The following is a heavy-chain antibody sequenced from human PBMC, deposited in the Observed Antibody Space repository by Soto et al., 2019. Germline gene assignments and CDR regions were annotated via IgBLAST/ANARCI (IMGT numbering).Heavy chain of an antibody. J-gene: IGHJ6*02. V-gene: IGHV3-33*01. D-gene: IGHD1-1*01. CDR1: GFTFSSYG. CDR3: ARSSRYRAYSYGMYV. CDR2: IWYDGSNK. Sequence: QVQLVGSGGGVVQPWRSLSISCAASGFTFSSYGMHWVRQAPGKGLEWVAVIWYDGSNKYYADSVKGRFTISRDNSKNTLYLQRNSLRAEDTAVYYCARSSRYRAYSYGMYVWGQGTTVTVSS.